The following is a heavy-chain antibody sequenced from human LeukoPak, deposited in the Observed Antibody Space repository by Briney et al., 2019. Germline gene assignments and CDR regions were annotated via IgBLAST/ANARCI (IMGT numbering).Heavy chain of an antibody. J-gene: IGHJ3*02. Sequence: ASVKVSCKVSGYTLTELSMHWVRQAPGKGLEWMGGFDPEDGETIYAQKFQGRVTMTEDTSTDTAYMELSSLRSEDTAVYYCATGGSSSWSDAFDIWGQGTMVTVSS. CDR2: FDPEDGET. D-gene: IGHD6-13*01. CDR1: GYTLTELS. V-gene: IGHV1-24*01. CDR3: ATGGSSSWSDAFDI.